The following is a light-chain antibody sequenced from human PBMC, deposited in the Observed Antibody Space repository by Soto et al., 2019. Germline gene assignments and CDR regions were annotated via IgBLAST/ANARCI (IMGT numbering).Light chain of an antibody. V-gene: IGKV1-5*01. Sequence: DIQMTQSPSTLSASVGDSVTITCRASQSISSWLAWYQQKPGKAPKLLIYDASSLESGVPSRFSGSGSGTEFPLTISSLQPDDFATYYCQQYNSYSLTFGGGTKVEIK. CDR3: QQYNSYSLT. CDR2: DAS. J-gene: IGKJ4*01. CDR1: QSISSW.